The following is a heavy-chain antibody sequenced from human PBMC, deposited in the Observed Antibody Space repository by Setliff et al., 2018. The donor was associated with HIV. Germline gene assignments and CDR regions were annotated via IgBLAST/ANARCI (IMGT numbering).Heavy chain of an antibody. CDR1: GGSISSYH. D-gene: IGHD5-12*01. J-gene: IGHJ6*02. Sequence: SETLSLTCSLSGGSISSYHWNWIRQPPGKGLEWIGYIYYSGSTNYNPSLKSRVTISVDTSKNQFSLKLSSVTPADTAVYYCARDHIVATIRDYYYDMDVWGQGTTVTVS. CDR2: IYYSGST. CDR3: ARDHIVATIRDYYYDMDV. V-gene: IGHV4-59*01.